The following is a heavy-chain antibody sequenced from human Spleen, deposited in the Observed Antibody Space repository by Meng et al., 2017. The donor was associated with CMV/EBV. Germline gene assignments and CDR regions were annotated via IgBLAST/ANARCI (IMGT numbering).Heavy chain of an antibody. CDR3: ARGVVSGYSYGQLDY. D-gene: IGHD5-18*01. CDR2: INPNSGGT. J-gene: IGHJ4*02. CDR1: GYTFTDYY. V-gene: IGHV1-2*02. Sequence: ASVKLSCPASGYTFTDYYMHWVRQAPGQGLGWMGWINPNSGGTNYAQTFQGRVTMTRDTSISTAYTELSRLRSDDPAVYYCARGVVSGYSYGQLDYWGQGTLVTVSS.